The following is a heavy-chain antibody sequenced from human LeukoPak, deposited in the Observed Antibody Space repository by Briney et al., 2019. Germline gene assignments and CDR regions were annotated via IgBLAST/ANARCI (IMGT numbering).Heavy chain of an antibody. V-gene: IGHV1-69*13. CDR2: IIPIFGTA. Sequence: SVKVSCKASGGTFSSFAISWVRQAPGQGLEWMGGIIPIFGTANYAQKFQGRVTITADESTSTAYMELSSLRSEDTAVYYCAREDTGTSSSVYYYGMDVWGQGTTVTVSS. D-gene: IGHD4-11*01. CDR3: AREDTGTSSSVYYYGMDV. J-gene: IGHJ6*02. CDR1: GGTFSSFA.